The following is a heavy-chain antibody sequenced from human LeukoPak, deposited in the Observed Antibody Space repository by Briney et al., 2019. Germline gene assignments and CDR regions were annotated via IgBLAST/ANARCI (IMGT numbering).Heavy chain of an antibody. Sequence: ASVKVSCKASGGTFSSYAISWVRQAPGQGLEWMGRITPIFGTANYAQKFQGRVTITTDESTSTAYMELSSLRSEDTAVYYCASSFSSGWYSSGGIDYWGQGTLVTVSS. D-gene: IGHD6-19*01. V-gene: IGHV1-69*05. CDR2: ITPIFGTA. CDR1: GGTFSSYA. J-gene: IGHJ4*02. CDR3: ASSFSSGWYSSGGIDY.